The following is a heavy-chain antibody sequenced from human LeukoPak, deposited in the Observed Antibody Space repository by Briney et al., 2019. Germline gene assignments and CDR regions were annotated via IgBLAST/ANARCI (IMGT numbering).Heavy chain of an antibody. V-gene: IGHV3-21*01. CDR3: ARLGSPRDY. D-gene: IGHD6-13*01. CDR2: ISSSTNYI. Sequence: GGSLRLSCAASGFTFSSYAMSWVRQAPGKGLEWVSSISSSTNYIYYADSVKGRFTISRDNAKNSLYLQMNSLRAEDTAVYYCARLGSPRDYWGQGTLVTVSS. J-gene: IGHJ4*02. CDR1: GFTFSSYA.